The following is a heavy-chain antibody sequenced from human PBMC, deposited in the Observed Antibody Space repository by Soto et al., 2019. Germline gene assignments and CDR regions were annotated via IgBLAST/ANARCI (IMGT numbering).Heavy chain of an antibody. CDR3: ARPRGIAPAVWYFDL. CDR1: GGSISSHY. J-gene: IGHJ2*01. V-gene: IGHV4-59*08. D-gene: IGHD6-13*01. CDR2: IYYSGIT. Sequence: QVQLQESGPGLVKPSETLSLTCTVSGGSISSHYWSWIRQPPGRGLEWIGFIYYSGITDSNPSLTSRVTISLNTSKNQLYLRLSSVTAADTAVYYCARPRGIAPAVWYFDLWGRGTLVTVSS.